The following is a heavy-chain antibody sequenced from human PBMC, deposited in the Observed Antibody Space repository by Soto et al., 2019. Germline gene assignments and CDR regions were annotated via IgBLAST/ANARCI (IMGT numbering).Heavy chain of an antibody. D-gene: IGHD7-27*01. Sequence: EVKVVESGGGLVQPGGSLRLSCAASGFTFCDNWMHWVRQPPGKGPVWVSRISGDASSTSYADSVKGRFTISRDSAKNTVYLQMDSLRVEDTAVYYCTRGGTRTTYWGLFDSWGQGTLVTVSS. CDR3: TRGGTRTTYWGLFDS. J-gene: IGHJ4*02. V-gene: IGHV3-74*01. CDR2: ISGDASST. CDR1: GFTFCDNW.